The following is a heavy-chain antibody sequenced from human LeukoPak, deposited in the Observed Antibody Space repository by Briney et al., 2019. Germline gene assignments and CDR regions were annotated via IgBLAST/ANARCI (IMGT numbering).Heavy chain of an antibody. CDR1: GGSISSGSYY. CDR2: IYTSGST. CDR3: ARGTTYNQYYYDSSGYYSFDY. Sequence: PSETLSLTCTVSGGSISSGSYYWNWIRQPAGKGLEWIGRIYTSGSTNYSPSLKSRVTISVDTSKNQFSLKLSSVTAADTAVYYCARGTTYNQYYYDSSGYYSFDYWGQGTLVTVSS. D-gene: IGHD3-22*01. V-gene: IGHV4-61*02. J-gene: IGHJ4*02.